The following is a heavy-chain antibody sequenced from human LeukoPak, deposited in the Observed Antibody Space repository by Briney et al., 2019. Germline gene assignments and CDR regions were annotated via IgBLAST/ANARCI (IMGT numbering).Heavy chain of an antibody. J-gene: IGHJ4*02. CDR1: GFTFDDYA. CDR2: ISWNSGSI. V-gene: IGHV3-9*01. Sequence: TGRSLRLSCAASGFTFDDYAMHWVRQAPGKGLEWVSGISWNSGSIGYADSVKGRFTISRDNAKNSLYLQMNSLRAEDTALYYCAKDMSVAGTIKGPFDYWGQGTLVTVSS. CDR3: AKDMSVAGTIKGPFDY. D-gene: IGHD6-19*01.